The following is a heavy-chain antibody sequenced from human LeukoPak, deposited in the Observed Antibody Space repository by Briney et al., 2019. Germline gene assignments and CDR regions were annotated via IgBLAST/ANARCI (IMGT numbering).Heavy chain of an antibody. J-gene: IGHJ3*02. Sequence: GGSLRLSCAASGFTFSTYAMNWVRQAPGKGLEWVSAISGHGGNTYYADSVKGRFTISRDNSKNTLDLQMNSLRAEDTAVYYCAKNRQHLIHDAFDIWGQGTMVTVSS. CDR2: ISGHGGNT. CDR3: AKNRQHLIHDAFDI. CDR1: GFTFSTYA. D-gene: IGHD6-13*01. V-gene: IGHV3-23*01.